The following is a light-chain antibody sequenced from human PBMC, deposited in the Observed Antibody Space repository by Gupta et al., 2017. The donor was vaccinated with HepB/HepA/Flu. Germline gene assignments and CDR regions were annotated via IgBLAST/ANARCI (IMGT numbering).Light chain of an antibody. Sequence: DIVLTQSPGTLSLSPGRRATLPCRASQSVSSSYLAGDQQKPGQAPRLLIYGASSRATGISDRLSVSGSETDFTLTSSRLETEDFVGNYGQQYGRFGQGTKMEIK. CDR1: QSVSSSY. V-gene: IGKV3-20*01. CDR2: GAS. J-gene: IGKJ2*01. CDR3: QQYGR.